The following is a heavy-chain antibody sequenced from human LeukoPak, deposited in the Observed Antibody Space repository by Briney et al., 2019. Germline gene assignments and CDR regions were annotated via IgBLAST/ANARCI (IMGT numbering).Heavy chain of an antibody. CDR1: GFSFNEYA. Sequence: GGSLRLSCAAAGFSFNEYARHWVRQALGKGLEWVAVIWRDGSNKYYADSVKGRFTVARDNPKNTLNLQMDSLRVEDTAVYYCARHGSGRKYFDPLDYWGQGTLVTVSS. V-gene: IGHV3-33*08. CDR2: IWRDGSNK. D-gene: IGHD1-26*01. J-gene: IGHJ4*02. CDR3: ARHGSGRKYFDPLDY.